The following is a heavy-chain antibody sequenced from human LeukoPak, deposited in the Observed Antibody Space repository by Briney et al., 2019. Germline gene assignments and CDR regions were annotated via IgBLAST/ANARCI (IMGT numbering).Heavy chain of an antibody. CDR1: GYNFNRYW. Sequence: GESLKISCKGSGYNFNRYWIGWVRHMPGKGLEWMGIIYPGDSDTRYSPSFQGQVTVSVDKPISTAYLQWSSLKASDTAMYYCARRVDAFDIWGQGTMVTVSS. CDR2: IYPGDSDT. V-gene: IGHV5-51*01. CDR3: ARRVDAFDI. J-gene: IGHJ3*02.